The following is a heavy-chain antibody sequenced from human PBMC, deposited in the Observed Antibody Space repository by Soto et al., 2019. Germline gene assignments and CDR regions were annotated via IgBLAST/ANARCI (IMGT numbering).Heavy chain of an antibody. CDR3: AGRSSSWSKYNWFDP. D-gene: IGHD6-13*01. CDR1: GGSISSSSYY. J-gene: IGHJ5*02. CDR2: IYYSGST. V-gene: IGHV4-39*01. Sequence: SETLSLTCTVSGGSISSSSYYWGWIRQPPGKGLEWIGSIYYSGSTYYNPSFKSRVTISVDTSKNQFSLKLSSVTAADTAVYYCAGRSSSWSKYNWFDPWGQGTLVTVSS.